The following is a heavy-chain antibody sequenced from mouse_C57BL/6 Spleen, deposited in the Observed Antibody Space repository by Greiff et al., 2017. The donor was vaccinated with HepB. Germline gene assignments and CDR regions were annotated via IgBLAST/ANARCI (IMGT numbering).Heavy chain of an antibody. D-gene: IGHD1-1*01. Sequence: EVKLMESGEGLVKPGGSLKLSCAASGFTFSSYAMSWVRQTPEKRLEWVAYISSGGDYIYYADTVKGRFTISRDNARNTLYLQMSSLKSEDTAMYYCTRDTTVVAPFAYWGQGTRVTVSA. J-gene: IGHJ3*01. CDR1: GFTFSSYA. CDR3: TRDTTVVAPFAY. V-gene: IGHV5-9-1*02. CDR2: ISSGGDYI.